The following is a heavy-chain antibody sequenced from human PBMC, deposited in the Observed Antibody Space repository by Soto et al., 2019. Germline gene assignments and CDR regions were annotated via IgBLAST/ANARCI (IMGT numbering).Heavy chain of an antibody. CDR2: INHSGST. CDR1: GWSFRGYY. V-gene: IGHV4-34*01. D-gene: IGHD1-26*01. CDR3: ARGGSLYWYFDL. J-gene: IGHJ2*01. Sequence: SGTLFLTFARYGWSFRGYYWRWVPQPPGKGLEWIGEINHSGSTNYNPSLKSRVTISVDTSKNQFSLKLSSVTAADMAVYYCARGGSLYWYFDLWGRGTLVTVSS.